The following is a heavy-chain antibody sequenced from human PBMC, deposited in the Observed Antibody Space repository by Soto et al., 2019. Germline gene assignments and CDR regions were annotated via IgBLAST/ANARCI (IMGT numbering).Heavy chain of an antibody. CDR2: ISYDGSNK. J-gene: IGHJ4*02. V-gene: IGHV3-30*18. Sequence: GGSLRLSCAASGFTFSSYGMHWVRQAPGKGLEWVAVISYDGSNKYYADSVKGRFTISRDNSKNTLYLQMNSLRAEDTAVYYCAKSETTVTTLGYWGQGTLVNVSS. D-gene: IGHD4-4*01. CDR3: AKSETTVTTLGY. CDR1: GFTFSSYG.